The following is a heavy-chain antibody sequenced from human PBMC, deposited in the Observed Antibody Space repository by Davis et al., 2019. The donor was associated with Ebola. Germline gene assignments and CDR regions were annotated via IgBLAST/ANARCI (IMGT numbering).Heavy chain of an antibody. Sequence: GGSLRLSCAVSGFPFSFYFMDWVRLTPGKGLEWVGLSRNKENHYSTEYAASVRGRFTISRDESKESLYLQMNSLRAEDTAVYYCAKVKQDIVVVVAATGEYFDYWGQGTLVTVSS. D-gene: IGHD2-15*01. CDR3: AKVKQDIVVVVAATGEYFDY. CDR1: GFPFSFYF. CDR2: SRNKENHYST. J-gene: IGHJ4*02. V-gene: IGHV3-72*01.